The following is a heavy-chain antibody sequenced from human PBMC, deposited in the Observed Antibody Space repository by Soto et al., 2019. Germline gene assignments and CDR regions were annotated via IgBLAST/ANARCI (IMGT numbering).Heavy chain of an antibody. CDR3: AREYYDSSGYYYFGFGY. J-gene: IGHJ4*02. CDR1: GFTFSSYG. CDR2: IWYDGSNK. D-gene: IGHD3-22*01. Sequence: QVQLVESGGGVVQPGRSLRLSCAASGFTFSSYGMHWVRQAPGKGLEWVAVIWYDGSNKYYADSVKGRFTISRDNSKNXLYLQMNSLRAEDTAVYYCAREYYDSSGYYYFGFGYWGQGTLVTVSS. V-gene: IGHV3-33*01.